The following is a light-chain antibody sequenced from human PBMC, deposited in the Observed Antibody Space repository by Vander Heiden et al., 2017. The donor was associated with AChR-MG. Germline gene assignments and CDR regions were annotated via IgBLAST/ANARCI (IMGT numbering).Light chain of an antibody. V-gene: IGLV1-51*01. CDR2: DNN. J-gene: IGLJ1*01. Sequence: QSVLTPPPLVSAAHGQQVPISFSGSSSHIGNNYVSWYQHLPGTAPKLLMYDNNKRPSGIPDRFSGSKSGTSATLGITGLQTGDEADYYCGTGDSSLSACVFGTGTKVTVL. CDR1: SSHIGNNY. CDR3: GTGDSSLSACV.